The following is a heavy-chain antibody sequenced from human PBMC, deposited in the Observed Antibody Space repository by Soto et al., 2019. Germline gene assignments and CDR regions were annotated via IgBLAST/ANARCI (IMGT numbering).Heavy chain of an antibody. CDR1: GGSVSSGSYY. V-gene: IGHV4-61*01. CDR2: IYYSGST. CDR3: GRLVRRWGLVGSFDY. Sequence: QVQLQESGPGLVKPSETLSLTCTVSGGSVSSGSYYWSWIRQPPGKGLECIGYIYYSGSTNYNPSHERRVALAGHTSKDPLPLKVRTVTGAETAVYCWGRLVRRWGLVGSFDYWGPGTLVTVSS. J-gene: IGHJ4*03. D-gene: IGHD3-16*01.